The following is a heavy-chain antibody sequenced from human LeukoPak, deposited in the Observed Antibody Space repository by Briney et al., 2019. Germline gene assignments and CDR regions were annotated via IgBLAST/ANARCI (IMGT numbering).Heavy chain of an antibody. D-gene: IGHD1-7*01. Sequence: GGSLRLSCAASGFTFSTYAMSWVRQAPGKGLEWVANIKEDGSDKNYVDSVRGRFTISRDNAKNALYLQMNSLRAEDTAVYYCGREIPGGTTSLDCWGQGTVVTVSS. J-gene: IGHJ4*02. V-gene: IGHV3-7*04. CDR1: GFTFSTYA. CDR2: IKEDGSDK. CDR3: GREIPGGTTSLDC.